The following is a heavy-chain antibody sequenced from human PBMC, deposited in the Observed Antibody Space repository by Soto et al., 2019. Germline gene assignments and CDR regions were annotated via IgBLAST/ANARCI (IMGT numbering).Heavy chain of an antibody. D-gene: IGHD2-21*01. J-gene: IGHJ3*02. V-gene: IGHV3-23*01. CDR3: AKDRVNHNSVWDPFDI. CDR1: GFIFSNYA. CDR2: MGGANGDT. Sequence: GGSLRLSCAASGFIFSNYAMSWVRQAPGKGLEWVAGMGGANGDTYYADSVRGRFAISRDNSKSTLFLQMNSLRAEDTAVYYCAKDRVNHNSVWDPFDIWGQGTMVTGSS.